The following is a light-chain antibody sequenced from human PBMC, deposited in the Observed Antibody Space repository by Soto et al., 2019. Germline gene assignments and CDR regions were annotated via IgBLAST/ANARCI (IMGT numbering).Light chain of an antibody. CDR2: GAS. Sequence: EIVLTQSPGTLSLSPGESATLSCRASQYVSVRFLAWYQQKPGQAPRLLIYGASDRATGIPDRFTGSGSGTDFTLTINRLEPEDFAVYYCQQYGSSLLTFGGGTKVEIK. J-gene: IGKJ4*01. CDR3: QQYGSSLLT. CDR1: QYVSVRF. V-gene: IGKV3-20*01.